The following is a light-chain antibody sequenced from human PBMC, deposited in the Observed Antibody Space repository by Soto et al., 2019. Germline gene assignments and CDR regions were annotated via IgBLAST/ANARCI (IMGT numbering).Light chain of an antibody. CDR1: QSGLYTSNNKHV. CDR3: QQSCSPLRT. Sequence: DIVMTQSPDSLAVSLGERATINCNSSQSGLYTSNNKHVLALYQQKSGQPPKLLIYRAPTRQFGVPDRFNGSGSGTDFTRTVSSLQAEDVAVYYCQQSCSPLRTFGQGTKVQIK. CDR2: RAP. J-gene: IGKJ1*01. V-gene: IGKV4-1*01.